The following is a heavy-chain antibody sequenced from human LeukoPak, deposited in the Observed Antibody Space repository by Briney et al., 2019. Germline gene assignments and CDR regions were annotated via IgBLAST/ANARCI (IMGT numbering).Heavy chain of an antibody. CDR2: ISYDGSNK. D-gene: IGHD3-10*01. CDR3: AREGDFAKLVVDY. CDR1: GFTFSSYA. Sequence: GGSLRLSRAASGFTFSSYAMHWVRQAPGKGLEWVAVISYDGSNKYYADSVKGRFTISRDNSKNTLYLQMNSLRAEDTAVYYCAREGDFAKLVVDYWGQGTLVTVSS. V-gene: IGHV3-30-3*01. J-gene: IGHJ4*02.